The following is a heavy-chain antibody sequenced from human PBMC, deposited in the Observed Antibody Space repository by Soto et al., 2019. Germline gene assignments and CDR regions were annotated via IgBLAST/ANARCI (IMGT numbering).Heavy chain of an antibody. J-gene: IGHJ4*02. CDR1: GYTFTSYY. D-gene: IGHD2-2*02. CDR2: INPRGSST. CDR3: ARDSPPRTAILSFDY. Sequence: GASVKVSCMASGYTFTSYYMHWVRQAPGQGLEWMGIINPRGSSTSYAQKFQGRVSMTRDTSASTVYMELSSLRSEDTAVYYCARDSPPRTAILSFDYWGQGTLFTVSS. V-gene: IGHV1-46*01.